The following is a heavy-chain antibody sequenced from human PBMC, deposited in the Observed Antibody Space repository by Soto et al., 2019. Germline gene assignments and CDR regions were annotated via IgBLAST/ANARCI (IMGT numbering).Heavy chain of an antibody. V-gene: IGHV4-4*07. CDR1: GGSISSYY. D-gene: IGHD1-26*01. J-gene: IGHJ4*02. Sequence: QMQLQESGPGLVKPSETLSLTCTVSGGSISSYYWSWIRQPAGKGLEWIGRIYTRGRTNYNPALLSRVTMSVVTPKDQFSLKLSFVTAADTAVYYCAGGNKTGGGATHFDYWGQGTLVTVSS. CDR2: IYTRGRT. CDR3: AGGNKTGGGATHFDY.